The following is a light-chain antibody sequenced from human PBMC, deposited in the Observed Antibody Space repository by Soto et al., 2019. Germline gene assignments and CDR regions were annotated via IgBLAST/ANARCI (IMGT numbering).Light chain of an antibody. V-gene: IGKV3-20*01. CDR3: QQYGSSGT. Sequence: RVSLSCRASQSVSNNYLAWYQQKPGQAPRLLIYGASNRATGIPDRFSGSGSGTDFTLTISRLEPEDFAVYYCQQYGSSGTFGQGTKVDIK. J-gene: IGKJ1*01. CDR2: GAS. CDR1: QSVSNNY.